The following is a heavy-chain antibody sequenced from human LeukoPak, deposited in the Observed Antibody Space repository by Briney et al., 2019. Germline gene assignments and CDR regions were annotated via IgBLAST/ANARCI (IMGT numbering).Heavy chain of an antibody. J-gene: IGHJ5*02. V-gene: IGHV1-69*01. CDR2: IIPIFGTA. D-gene: IGHD2-2*01. Sequence: SVKVSCKASGGTFSSYAISWARQAPGQGLEWMGGIIPIFGTANYAQKFQGRVTITADESTSTAYMELSSLRSEDTAVYYCAGYTLPSYKYCSSTSCYALSDNWFDPWGQGTLVTVSS. CDR1: GGTFSSYA. CDR3: AGYTLPSYKYCSSTSCYALSDNWFDP.